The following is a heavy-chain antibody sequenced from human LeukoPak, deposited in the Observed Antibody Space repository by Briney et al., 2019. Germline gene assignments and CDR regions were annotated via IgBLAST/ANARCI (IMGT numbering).Heavy chain of an antibody. CDR2: IIPIFGTA. Sequence: SVKVSCKASGGTFSSYAISWVRQAPGQGLEWMGGIIPIFGTANYAQKFQGRVTITTDESTSTAYMELSSLRSEDTAVYYCARGAAAAVKYNWFDPWGQGTLVTVSS. J-gene: IGHJ5*02. CDR1: GGTFSSYA. CDR3: ARGAAAAVKYNWFDP. D-gene: IGHD6-13*01. V-gene: IGHV1-69*05.